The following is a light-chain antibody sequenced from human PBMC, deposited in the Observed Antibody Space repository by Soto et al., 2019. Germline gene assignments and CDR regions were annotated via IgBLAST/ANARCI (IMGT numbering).Light chain of an antibody. J-gene: IGKJ5*01. CDR3: QQLDSFPIT. CDR1: QGISTW. V-gene: IGKV1-12*01. CDR2: CAS. Sequence: DIQMTQSPSSVSASVGDRVTITCRASQGISTWLALYQQKPRKGPKMVIFCASSLQSGVPSRFSGSGSGTDFALTISSLQPEDSATYYCQQLDSFPITFGQGTRLEIK.